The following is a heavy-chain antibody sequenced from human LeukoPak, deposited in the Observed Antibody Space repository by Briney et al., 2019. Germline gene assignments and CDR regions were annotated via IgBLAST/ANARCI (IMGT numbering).Heavy chain of an antibody. J-gene: IGHJ4*02. V-gene: IGHV3-30*04. CDR1: GFTFSYYA. D-gene: IGHD5-12*01. Sequence: GGSLRLSGAAPGFTFSYYAMHWVRQAPGKGLEWVALIAYDRSNTYYADSVKGRFTISRDNSKTTLYLQMNSLTPEDTAVYYCARGLPAYTGYDRAGYWGQGTLVTVSS. CDR2: IAYDRSNT. CDR3: ARGLPAYTGYDRAGY.